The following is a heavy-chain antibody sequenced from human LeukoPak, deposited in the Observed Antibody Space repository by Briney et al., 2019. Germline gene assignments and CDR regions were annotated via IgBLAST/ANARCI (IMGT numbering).Heavy chain of an antibody. Sequence: SETLSLTCTVPGDSISSSSYYWDWTRHPPRKWLEWLGNVYYSTNTYYNPSLKSRVTISVDTSKNQFSLKLSYVTAADTAIYYCARHSRSAYSGYENAFDIWGQGTVVTVSS. CDR1: GDSISSSSYY. CDR2: VYYSTNT. CDR3: ARHSRSAYSGYENAFDI. V-gene: IGHV4-39*01. J-gene: IGHJ3*02. D-gene: IGHD5-12*01.